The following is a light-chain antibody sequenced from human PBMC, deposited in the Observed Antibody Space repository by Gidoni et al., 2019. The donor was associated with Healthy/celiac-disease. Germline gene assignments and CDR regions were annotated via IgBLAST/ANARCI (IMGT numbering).Light chain of an antibody. J-gene: IGKJ4*01. V-gene: IGKV3-20*01. CDR1: QSIRSSY. Sequence: EIVFPQSLGTLSLSPGERATLSCRASQSIRSSYLAWYQQKPGEAPRLLNCGASSRATGIPDRFSGSGSGKDFTLTISRLEPEDFAVYYCQQYGSSPLTFGGGTKVEIK. CDR2: GAS. CDR3: QQYGSSPLT.